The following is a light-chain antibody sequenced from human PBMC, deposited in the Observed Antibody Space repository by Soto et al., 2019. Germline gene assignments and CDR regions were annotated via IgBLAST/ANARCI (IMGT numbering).Light chain of an antibody. CDR2: DAS. Sequence: DIQMTQFPSSLSASVGDTVTINCRANQSICSWLAWYQQKPGQTPKLLIYDASTLETGVPSGFAGSEAETEFTLTISGLQPDDFATYYCQQCSSYPWTFGQGTRVEIK. V-gene: IGKV1-5*01. J-gene: IGKJ1*01. CDR3: QQCSSYPWT. CDR1: QSICSW.